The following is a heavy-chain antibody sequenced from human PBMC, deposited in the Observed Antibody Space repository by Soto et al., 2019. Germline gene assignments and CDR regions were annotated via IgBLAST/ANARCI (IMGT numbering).Heavy chain of an antibody. Sequence: QLRLQEAGPGLVKPSETLSLTCTVSGGSISSSSYYWGWIRQPPGKGPEWIGAIYYNGNTYYNPSLKRRVTMSVDTSKNQFSLQLSSATAADTAMYYCARQTGVFGHYFDYWGQGTPVTVSS. J-gene: IGHJ4*02. CDR1: GGSISSSSYY. V-gene: IGHV4-39*01. D-gene: IGHD3-16*01. CDR3: ARQTGVFGHYFDY. CDR2: IYYNGNT.